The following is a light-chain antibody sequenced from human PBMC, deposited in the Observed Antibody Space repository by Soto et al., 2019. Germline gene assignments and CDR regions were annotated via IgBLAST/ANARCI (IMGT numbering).Light chain of an antibody. CDR2: EVS. V-gene: IGLV2-23*02. CDR3: CSYAGNSFYV. J-gene: IGLJ1*01. Sequence: QSVLTQPASVSGSPGQSITISCTGTSSDVGSYNLVSWYQQHPGKAPKLIIYEVSKRPSGVSNRFSGSKSGNTASLTISGLQAEDEADYYCCSYAGNSFYVIGTGTKVTVL. CDR1: SSDVGSYNL.